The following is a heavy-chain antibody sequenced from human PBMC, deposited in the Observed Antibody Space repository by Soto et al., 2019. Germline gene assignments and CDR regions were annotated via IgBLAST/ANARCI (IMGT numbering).Heavy chain of an antibody. CDR3: AKDSEQQLVRGYFDY. J-gene: IGHJ4*02. Sequence: PGGSLRLSCAASGFTFSSYGMHWVRQAPGKGLEWVAVISYDGSNKYYADSVKGRFTISRDNSKNTLYLQMNSLRAEDTAVYYCAKDSEQQLVRGYFDYWGQGTLVTVSS. D-gene: IGHD6-13*01. CDR2: ISYDGSNK. CDR1: GFTFSSYG. V-gene: IGHV3-30*18.